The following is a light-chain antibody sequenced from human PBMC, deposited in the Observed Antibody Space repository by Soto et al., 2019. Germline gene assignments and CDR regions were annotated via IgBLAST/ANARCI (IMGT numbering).Light chain of an antibody. CDR2: EVT. V-gene: IGLV2-8*01. Sequence: QSALTQPPSASGSPGQSVTISCTGTSSDVGDYFYVSWYQQHPGKPPKLLIYEVTRRPLGVPDRFSGSRSGNTASLTVSGLQADDEADYYCTSYAGNDKYDFGSGTKVTVL. CDR3: TSYAGNDKYD. J-gene: IGLJ1*01. CDR1: SSDVGDYFY.